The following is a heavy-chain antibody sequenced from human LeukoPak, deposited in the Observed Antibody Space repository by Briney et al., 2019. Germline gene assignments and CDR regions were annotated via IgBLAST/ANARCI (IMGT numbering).Heavy chain of an antibody. J-gene: IGHJ4*02. CDR2: IYSGGST. CDR3: ARGPLDTAMPFDY. CDR1: GFTFSSYA. D-gene: IGHD5-18*01. Sequence: GGSLRLSCAASGFTFSSYAMSWVRQAPGKGLEWVSVIYSGGSTYYADSVKGRFTISRDNSKNTLYLQMNSLRAEDTAVYYCARGPLDTAMPFDYWGQGTLVTVSS. V-gene: IGHV3-53*01.